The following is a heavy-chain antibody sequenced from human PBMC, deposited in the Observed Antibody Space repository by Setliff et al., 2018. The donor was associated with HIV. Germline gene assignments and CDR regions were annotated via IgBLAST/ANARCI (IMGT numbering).Heavy chain of an antibody. Sequence: GASVKVSCKASGYSFTNYGISWVRQAPGQGLEWMGWISFYNDNTNYALNLQGRVTMTTDTSTSTAYMELRSLRSDDTAVYYCARDDVGYCSGGSCYHLFDTFDIWGQGTVVTVSS. J-gene: IGHJ3*02. D-gene: IGHD2-15*01. CDR3: ARDDVGYCSGGSCYHLFDTFDI. CDR2: ISFYNDNT. V-gene: IGHV1-18*01. CDR1: GYSFTNYG.